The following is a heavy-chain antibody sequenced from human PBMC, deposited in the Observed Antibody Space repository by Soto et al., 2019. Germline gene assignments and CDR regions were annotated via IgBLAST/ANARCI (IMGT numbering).Heavy chain of an antibody. J-gene: IGHJ6*02. CDR2: IYPGDSDT. CDR3: AGQHVLRYFAQGGMDV. Sequence: GESLKIACKGSVYSFTSYWIGWVRQMPRKGLEWMGIIYPGDSDTRYSPSFQGQVTISADKSISTAYLQWSSLKASDTAMYYCAGQHVLRYFAQGGMDVWGQGTTVTVSS. CDR1: VYSFTSYW. V-gene: IGHV5-51*01. D-gene: IGHD3-9*01.